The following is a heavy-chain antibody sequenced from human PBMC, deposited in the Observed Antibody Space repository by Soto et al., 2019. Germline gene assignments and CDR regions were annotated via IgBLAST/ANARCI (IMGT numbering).Heavy chain of an antibody. J-gene: IGHJ4*02. D-gene: IGHD5-18*01. CDR2: IYWDVDK. V-gene: IGHV2-5*02. Sequence: QITLKESGPTLVNPTQTLTLTCTVPGFSLTTSGVGVGWIRQRPGKALEWLALIYWDVDKWYRPSLQSRLTITKDTSKNRVVLTTTNMGPVDTATYYCARDTTMDPYYFDFWGQGTLVTVSS. CDR1: GFSLTTSGVG. CDR3: ARDTTMDPYYFDF.